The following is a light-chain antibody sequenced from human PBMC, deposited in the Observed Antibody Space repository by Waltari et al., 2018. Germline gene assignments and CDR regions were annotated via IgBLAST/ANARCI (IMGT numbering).Light chain of an antibody. Sequence: EVVLTQSPATLSLSPGERATLSCRASQSVKIYLAWYQLKPGQAPSRLIYDATNRATGIPARFSGSGSGTDFNLTISSLEPEDFAVYYCQQRMHWPPITFGQGTRLEIK. CDR3: QQRMHWPPIT. CDR2: DAT. J-gene: IGKJ5*01. CDR1: QSVKIY. V-gene: IGKV3-11*01.